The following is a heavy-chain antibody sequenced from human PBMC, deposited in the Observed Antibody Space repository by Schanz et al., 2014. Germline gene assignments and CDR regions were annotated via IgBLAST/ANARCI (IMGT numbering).Heavy chain of an antibody. D-gene: IGHD3-9*01. CDR1: GYTFTNFF. V-gene: IGHV1-46*01. J-gene: IGHJ4*02. CDR2: INPIGGST. Sequence: QVHLVQSGAEVHKPGASLKISCKASGYTFTNFFLHWVRQAPGQGLEWMGIINPIGGSTTYAQKFQGRVTMTADTSTSTAYMDLRSLRSDDTAVYYCAKHVRSLTGNDYWGQGTLVTVSS. CDR3: AKHVRSLTGNDY.